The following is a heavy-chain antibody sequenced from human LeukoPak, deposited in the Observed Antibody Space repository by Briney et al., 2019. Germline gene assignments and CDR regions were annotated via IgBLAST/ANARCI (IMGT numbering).Heavy chain of an antibody. CDR2: IIPIFGTA. V-gene: IGHV1-69*13. J-gene: IGHJ4*02. Sequence: SVKVSCKASGGTFISYAISRVRQAPGQGLEWMGGIIPIFGTANYAQKFQGRVTITADESTSTAYMELSSLRSEDTAVYYCARDSGSYRYYFDYWGQGTLVTVSS. CDR1: GGTFISYA. D-gene: IGHD1-26*01. CDR3: ARDSGSYRYYFDY.